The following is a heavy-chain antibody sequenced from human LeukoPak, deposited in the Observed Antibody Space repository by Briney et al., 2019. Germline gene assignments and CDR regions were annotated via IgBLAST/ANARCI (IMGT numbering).Heavy chain of an antibody. CDR3: ATLFLGGDAFDI. CDR1: GYTLTELS. CDR2: FDPEDGET. D-gene: IGHD3-16*01. V-gene: IGHV1-24*01. Sequence: ASVKVSCKVSGYTLTELSMHWVRQAPGKGLEWMGGFDPEDGETIYAQKFQGGVTMTEDTSTDTAYMELSSLRSEDTAVYYCATLFLGGDAFDIWGQGTMVTVSS. J-gene: IGHJ3*02.